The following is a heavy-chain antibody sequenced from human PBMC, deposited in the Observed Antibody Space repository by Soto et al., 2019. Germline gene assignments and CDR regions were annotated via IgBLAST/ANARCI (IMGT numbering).Heavy chain of an antibody. CDR2: ISYDGSNK. V-gene: IGHV3-30-3*01. Sequence: PGGSLRLSCAASGFTFSSYAMHWVRQAPGKGLEWVAVISYDGSNKYYADSVKGRFTISRDNSKNTLYLQMNSLRAEDTAVYYCARERGDIVATIDYYGMDVWGQGTTVTVSS. CDR1: GFTFSSYA. CDR3: ARERGDIVATIDYYGMDV. D-gene: IGHD5-12*01. J-gene: IGHJ6*02.